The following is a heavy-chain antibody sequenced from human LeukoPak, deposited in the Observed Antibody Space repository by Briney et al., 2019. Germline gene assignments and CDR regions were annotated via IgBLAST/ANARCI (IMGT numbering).Heavy chain of an antibody. J-gene: IGHJ4*02. V-gene: IGHV3-23*01. Sequence: GGSPRLSCVVSGFSFSSDVMSWVRQAPGKGLEWVSDISGSGASTSYADSVKGRFTISRDNSKNTLYLQMNSLRTEDTAVYYCAKGAFCSGSSCSTIWDYWGQGTLVTVSS. CDR2: ISGSGAST. CDR3: AKGAFCSGSSCSTIWDY. D-gene: IGHD2-2*02. CDR1: GFSFSSDV.